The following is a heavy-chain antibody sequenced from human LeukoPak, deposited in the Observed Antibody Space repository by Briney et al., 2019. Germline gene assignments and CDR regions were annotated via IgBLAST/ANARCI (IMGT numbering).Heavy chain of an antibody. D-gene: IGHD2-15*01. CDR1: GFSFSSYW. J-gene: IGHJ4*02. CDR3: ARPSGYCSSGSCFPFDC. CDR2: IKQDEGEK. Sequence: GGSLRLSCTASGFSFSSYWMSWVRQAPGKGLEWVADIKQDEGEKYYVDSVKGGFTISRENAKNTLYLQMNRVRAEDTAVYYCARPSGYCSSGSCFPFDCWGQGTLVTVSS. V-gene: IGHV3-7*01.